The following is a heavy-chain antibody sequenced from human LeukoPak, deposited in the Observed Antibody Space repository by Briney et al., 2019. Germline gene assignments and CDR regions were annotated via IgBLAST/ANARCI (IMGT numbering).Heavy chain of an antibody. CDR2: ISSSGGHT. J-gene: IGHJ4*02. Sequence: GGSLRLSCAASGFTFSSYAMSWVRQAPGRGLEWVSAISSSGGHTYYADSVKGRFTISRDNSKNTLYLQMNSLRAEDTAVYYCATPYSDGWYGYWGQGTLVTVSS. V-gene: IGHV3-23*01. D-gene: IGHD6-19*01. CDR1: GFTFSSYA. CDR3: ATPYSDGWYGY.